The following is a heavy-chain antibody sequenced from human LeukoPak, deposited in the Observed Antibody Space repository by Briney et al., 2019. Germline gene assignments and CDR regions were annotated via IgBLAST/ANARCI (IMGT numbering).Heavy chain of an antibody. D-gene: IGHD2-21*01. CDR1: GFTFGSYW. J-gene: IGHJ4*02. CDR3: AREVRGGDYDY. V-gene: IGHV3-7*01. CDR2: IKQDGSEK. Sequence: GGSLRLSCAASGFTFGSYWMTWVRQAPGKGLEWVANIKQDGSEKYYVDSVKGRFTISRDNAKNSLYLQMNSLRAEDTAVYYCAREVRGGDYDYWGQGTLVTVSS.